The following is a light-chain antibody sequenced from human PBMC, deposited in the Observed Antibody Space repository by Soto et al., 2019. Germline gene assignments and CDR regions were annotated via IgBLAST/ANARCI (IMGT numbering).Light chain of an antibody. J-gene: IGLJ2*01. CDR2: EVT. Sequence: QSVLTQPASVSGSPGQSITISCSGTSSDVGAHDFVSWYQHHPDKAPKVIIFEVTKRPSGVSDRFSGSKTGSTASLTISGLQAEDEADYYCNSYTLSKTVIFGGGTNSPS. V-gene: IGLV2-14*01. CDR1: SSDVGAHDF. CDR3: NSYTLSKTVI.